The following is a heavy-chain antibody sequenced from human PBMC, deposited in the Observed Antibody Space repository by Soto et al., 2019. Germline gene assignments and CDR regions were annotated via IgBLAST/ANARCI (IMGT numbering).Heavy chain of an antibody. D-gene: IGHD1-20*01. Sequence: QVQLLQSGAEVKKPGSSVKVSCKVSGGAFTNYALNWVRHGPVQGLEWLGGIIPLHNTSNYSLKFLGSVTVTADISSTTVYMELNSLTSDDTATYYCASWSNWNPLYYDGLDVWGQGTTVTVSS. J-gene: IGHJ6*02. CDR2: IIPLHNTS. CDR1: GGAFTNYA. V-gene: IGHV1-69*06. CDR3: ASWSNWNPLYYDGLDV.